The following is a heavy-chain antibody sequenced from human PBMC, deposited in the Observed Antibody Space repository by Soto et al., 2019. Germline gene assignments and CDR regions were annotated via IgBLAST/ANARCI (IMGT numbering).Heavy chain of an antibody. CDR3: ARDEGEYDSSCYRPSI. D-gene: IGHD3-22*01. J-gene: IGHJ4*02. Sequence: QLQLQESGSGLVKPSQTLSLTCAVSAGSISSGGYSWSWIRQPPGKRLEWIGYIYHSGSTYYNPTLNSGVTIAVDRPTNQFSQRLSSVTAADTAVYYCARDEGEYDSSCYRPSIWGEGTPVTVSS. CDR2: IYHSGST. V-gene: IGHV4-30-2*01. CDR1: AGSISSGGYS.